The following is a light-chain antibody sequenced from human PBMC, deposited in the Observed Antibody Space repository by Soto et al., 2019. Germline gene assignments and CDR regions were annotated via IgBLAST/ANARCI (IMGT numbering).Light chain of an antibody. CDR1: QSISNY. Sequence: DIQLTQSPSSLSASVGDRVSISCRASQSISNYLNWYQQKPGKAPKVLIFAASELQSGVPSRFSGSGSGTDFTLTISSLQPDDSATYYCQQSYTRTFGQGTRVEL. V-gene: IGKV1-39*01. CDR2: AAS. J-gene: IGKJ1*01. CDR3: QQSYTRT.